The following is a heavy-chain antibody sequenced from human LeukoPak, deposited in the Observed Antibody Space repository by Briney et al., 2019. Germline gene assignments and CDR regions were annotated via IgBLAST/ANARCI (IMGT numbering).Heavy chain of an antibody. CDR3: ARQDSSGWLFDY. Sequence: SETLSLTCTVSGGSISGYYWTWIRQPPGKGLEWIGYVFYIGSTNYNPSLKSRVTISLDTSKNQFSLKLTSVTAADTAVYYCARQDSSGWLFDYWGQGALVTVSS. CDR2: VFYIGST. CDR1: GGSISGYY. J-gene: IGHJ4*02. V-gene: IGHV4-59*01. D-gene: IGHD6-19*01.